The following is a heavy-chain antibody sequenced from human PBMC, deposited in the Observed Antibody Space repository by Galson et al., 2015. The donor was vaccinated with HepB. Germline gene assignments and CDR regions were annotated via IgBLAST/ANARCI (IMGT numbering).Heavy chain of an antibody. V-gene: IGHV4-34*01. J-gene: IGHJ6*02. D-gene: IGHD3-10*01. CDR1: GGSFSDYY. Sequence: ETLSLTCAVYGGSFSDYYWNWIRQPPGRGLEWIGEINHRGKTNYNPSLKSRVTISEDTSKSQFSLKLTSVTAADTAVYYCAGYSSGSPLYYYGLDVWGQGTTVTVSS. CDR3: AGYSSGSPLYYYGLDV. CDR2: INHRGKT.